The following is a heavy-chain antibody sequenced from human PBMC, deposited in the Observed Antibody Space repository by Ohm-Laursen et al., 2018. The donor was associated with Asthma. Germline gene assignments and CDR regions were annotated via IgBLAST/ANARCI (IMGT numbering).Heavy chain of an antibody. V-gene: IGHV3-7*01. CDR1: EFSFSSYW. CDR3: ARIGYGSGNNWFDP. J-gene: IGHJ5*02. D-gene: IGHD3-10*01. CDR2: IKQDGSEK. Sequence: SLRLSCAASEFSFSSYWMSWVRQAPGRGLEWVGNIKQDGSEKNYVGSVKGRFTISRDNARKSMYLQMTSLRAEDTAVYYCARIGYGSGNNWFDPWSQGTLVTVSS.